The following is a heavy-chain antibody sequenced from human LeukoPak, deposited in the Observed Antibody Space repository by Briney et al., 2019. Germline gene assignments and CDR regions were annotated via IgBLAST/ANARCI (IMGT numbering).Heavy chain of an antibody. J-gene: IGHJ1*01. CDR3: ARTGYCSSTSCYTAYFQH. Sequence: PSETLSLTCAVYGGSFSGYYWSWIRQPPGKGLEWIGEINHSGSTNYNPSLKSRVTISVDTSKNQFSLKLSSVTAADTAVYYCARTGYCSSTSCYTAYFQHWGQGTLVTVSS. V-gene: IGHV4-34*01. D-gene: IGHD2-2*02. CDR1: GGSFSGYY. CDR2: INHSGST.